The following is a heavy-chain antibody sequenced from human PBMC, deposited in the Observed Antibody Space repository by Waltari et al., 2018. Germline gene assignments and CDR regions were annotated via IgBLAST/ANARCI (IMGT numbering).Heavy chain of an antibody. D-gene: IGHD1-26*01. V-gene: IGHV4-39*01. Sequence: QLQLQESGPGLVKPSETLSLTCTVSGGSISSSSYYWGWIRQPPGKGLEWIGSIYYSGSTYYNPARKSRVTISVDTSKNQFSLKLSSVTAADTAVYYCARHHGGSYLFNYWGQGTLVTVSS. CDR1: GGSISSSSYY. CDR3: ARHHGGSYLFNY. CDR2: IYYSGST. J-gene: IGHJ4*02.